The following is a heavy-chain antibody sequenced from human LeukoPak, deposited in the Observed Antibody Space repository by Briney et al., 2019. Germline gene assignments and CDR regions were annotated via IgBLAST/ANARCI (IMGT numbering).Heavy chain of an antibody. J-gene: IGHJ4*02. Sequence: GASVKVSCKASGGTFTKYGISWVRQAPGEGLDWMGGIIPMFGATEVAHKFRGRVTITADESTNTAYMELSSLRSEDTAVYYCARGDTVTTSLLGYWGQATLVTVSP. CDR2: IIPMFGAT. CDR3: ARGDTVTTSLLGY. V-gene: IGHV1-69*13. D-gene: IGHD4-17*01. CDR1: GGTFTKYG.